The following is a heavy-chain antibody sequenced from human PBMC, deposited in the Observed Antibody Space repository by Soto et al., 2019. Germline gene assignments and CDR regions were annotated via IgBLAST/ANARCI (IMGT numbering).Heavy chain of an antibody. J-gene: IGHJ5*02. CDR3: ARAFDDIVATIFGSGPPTTFDP. CDR1: GGSISSGGYY. CDR2: IYYSGST. V-gene: IGHV4-31*03. Sequence: QVQLQESGPGLVKPSQTLSLTCTVSGGSISSGGYYWSWIRQHPGKGLEWIGYIYYSGSTYYNPSLKSRVTISVDTSKNQFSLKLSSVTAADTAVYYCARAFDDIVATIFGSGPPTTFDPWGQGTLVTVSS. D-gene: IGHD5-12*01.